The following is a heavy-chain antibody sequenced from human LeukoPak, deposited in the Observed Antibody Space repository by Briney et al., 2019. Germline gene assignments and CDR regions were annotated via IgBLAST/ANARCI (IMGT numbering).Heavy chain of an antibody. CDR1: GFTFSSYS. CDR3: ARDRFGGRKYYDILTGSTYGNWFDP. Sequence: GGSLRPSCAASGFTFSSYSMNWVRQAPGKGLEWVSYISSSSSTIYYADSVKGRFTISRDNAKNSLYLQMNSLRAEDTAVYYCARDRFGGRKYYDILTGSTYGNWFDPWGQGTLVTVSS. J-gene: IGHJ5*02. CDR2: ISSSSSTI. V-gene: IGHV3-48*04. D-gene: IGHD3-9*01.